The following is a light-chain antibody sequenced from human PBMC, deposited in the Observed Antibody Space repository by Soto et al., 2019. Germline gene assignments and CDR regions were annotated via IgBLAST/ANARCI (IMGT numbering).Light chain of an antibody. Sequence: EIVLTQSPATLSLSPGERATLSCRASQSVSSFLAWYQQKPGQAPRLLIYDASSRATGIPARFSGSGSGTDFTLTISSLEPEDFAVYDCQQRSNWPVTFGQGTRVEIK. CDR2: DAS. CDR1: QSVSSF. J-gene: IGKJ1*01. CDR3: QQRSNWPVT. V-gene: IGKV3-11*01.